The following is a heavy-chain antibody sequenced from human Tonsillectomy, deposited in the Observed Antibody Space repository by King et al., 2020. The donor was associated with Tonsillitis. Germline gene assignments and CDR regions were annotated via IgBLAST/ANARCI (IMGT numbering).Heavy chain of an antibody. V-gene: IGHV3-33*05. J-gene: IGHJ4*02. Sequence: LQLVQSGGGVVQPGRSLRLSCAASGFTFSNYALHWVRQAPGKGLEWVAVISIDGRSRYYADSVKGRFTISRDNYKNTLYLQLNSLRAEDTAVYCCARGPGVGYYFDLWGQGALVSVSS. CDR2: ISIDGRSR. D-gene: IGHD2-8*01. CDR1: GFTFSNYA. CDR3: ARGPGVGYYFDL.